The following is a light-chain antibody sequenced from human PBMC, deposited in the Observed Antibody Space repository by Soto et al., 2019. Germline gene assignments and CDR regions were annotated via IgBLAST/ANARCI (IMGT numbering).Light chain of an antibody. CDR2: DVS. J-gene: IGLJ1*01. CDR1: SSDVGAYNF. V-gene: IGLV2-14*03. Sequence: QSALTQPASVSGSPGESITISCTGTSSDVGAYNFVSWYQQHPGKVPKLMIFDVSSRPSGVSDRFSGSKSGNTASLTISGSQVEDEGEYYCSSYTTSSTHVFGSGTQVTVL. CDR3: SSYTTSSTHV.